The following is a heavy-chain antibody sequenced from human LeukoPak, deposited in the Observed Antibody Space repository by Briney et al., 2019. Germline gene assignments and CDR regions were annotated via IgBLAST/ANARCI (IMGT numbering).Heavy chain of an antibody. CDR2: VSNSGTNT. CDR1: GFTFSRYA. D-gene: IGHD2-2*01. J-gene: IGHJ4*02. Sequence: GGSLRLSCAASGFTFSRYAMSWVRQAPGKGLEWVSAVSNSGTNTHYAGSVKGRFTISRDNSKNTLYLQMNSLRAEDTAVYYCAKAKYCSSXTCFVFDNWGQGTLVTVSS. V-gene: IGHV3-23*01. CDR3: AKAKYCSSXTCFVFDN.